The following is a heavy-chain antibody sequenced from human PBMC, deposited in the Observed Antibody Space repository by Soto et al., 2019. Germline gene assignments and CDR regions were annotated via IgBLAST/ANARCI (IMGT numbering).Heavy chain of an antibody. CDR1: GYTFTDYF. V-gene: IGHV1-46*01. CDR2: ISLYHHST. J-gene: IGHJ4*02. CDR3: ARELYSCGGDCPYYMDY. Sequence: ASVKVSCKTSGYTFTDYFIHWVRQAPGQGLEWMGIISLYHHSTSYAQKFQGRLTVTNDTSTTTVYMELSSLTSEDTAVYWCARELYSCGGDCPYYMDYWGQGTLVTVSS. D-gene: IGHD2-21*02.